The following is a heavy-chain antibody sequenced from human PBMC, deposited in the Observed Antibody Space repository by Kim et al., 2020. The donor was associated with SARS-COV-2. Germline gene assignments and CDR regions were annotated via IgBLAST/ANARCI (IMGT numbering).Heavy chain of an antibody. CDR2: ISHDGRDR. CDR1: GFTFTTYA. V-gene: IGHV3-30*18. J-gene: IGHJ4*02. Sequence: GGSLRLSCTTSGFTFTTYAMHWVRQTPGKGLEWVAVISHDGRDRYYADSVKGRFNFSRDNSKNTVYLQMNSLSAEDTAVYYCAKDRAVSGCFDYWGQGTLVTVSS. D-gene: IGHD6-19*01. CDR3: AKDRAVSGCFDY.